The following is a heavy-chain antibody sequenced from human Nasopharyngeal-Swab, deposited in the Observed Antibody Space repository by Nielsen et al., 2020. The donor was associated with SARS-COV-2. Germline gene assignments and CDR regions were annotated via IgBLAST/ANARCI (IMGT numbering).Heavy chain of an antibody. CDR2: SYYSGST. V-gene: IGHV4-39*01. J-gene: IGHJ5*02. CDR3: AATSVLRFLEWLNNWFDP. CDR1: GGSISSSSYN. D-gene: IGHD3-3*01. Sequence: SETLSLTCTVSGGSISSSSYNWGWISQPPGKGLEWSGSSYYSGSTYYNPPLKSRVTITVDTSKNQFSLKLSSVTAEDTAVYYCAATSVLRFLEWLNNWFDPWGQGTRVTVSS.